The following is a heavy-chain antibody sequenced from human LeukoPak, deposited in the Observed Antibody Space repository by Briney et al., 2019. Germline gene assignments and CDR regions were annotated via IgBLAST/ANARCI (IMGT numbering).Heavy chain of an antibody. CDR3: AIVPTAPYYYYYMDV. CDR1: GFTFSSYE. J-gene: IGHJ6*03. D-gene: IGHD2-8*01. V-gene: IGHV3-48*03. CDR2: ISSSGSTI. Sequence: PGGSLRLSCAASGFTFSSYEMNWVRQAPGKGLEWVSYISSSGSTIYYADSVKGRFTISRDNAKNSLYLQMNSLRAEDTAVYYCAIVPTAPYYYYYMDVWGKGTTVTISS.